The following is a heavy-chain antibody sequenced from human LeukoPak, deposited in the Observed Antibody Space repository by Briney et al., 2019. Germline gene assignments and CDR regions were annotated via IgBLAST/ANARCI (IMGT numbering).Heavy chain of an antibody. CDR3: AKDLEQWPAFDI. D-gene: IGHD6-19*01. J-gene: IGHJ3*02. V-gene: IGHV3-23*01. CDR1: GFTFSSYA. Sequence: GGSLRLFCAASGFTFSSYAMSWVRQAPGKGLEWVSAISGSGGSTYYADSVKGRFTISRDNSKNTLYLQMNSLRAEDTAVYYCAKDLEQWPAFDIWGQGTMVTVSS. CDR2: ISGSGGST.